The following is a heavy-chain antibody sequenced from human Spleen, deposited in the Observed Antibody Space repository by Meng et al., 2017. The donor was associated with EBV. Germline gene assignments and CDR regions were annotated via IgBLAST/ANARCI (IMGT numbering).Heavy chain of an antibody. Sequence: HLLLPVPRPASVKSPETLSLTCSVSGASTSSSGSYWAWIRQPPGKGLEWVGYIYYCVITYCKPSLKSRITMSANTSKNQFSLKLSSATAVDTAVYFCARERGAGTYQGFDYWGQGILVTVSS. CDR2: IYYCVIT. CDR3: ARERGAGTYQGFDY. V-gene: IGHV4-39*07. J-gene: IGHJ4*02. D-gene: IGHD3-10*01. CDR1: GASTSSSGSY.